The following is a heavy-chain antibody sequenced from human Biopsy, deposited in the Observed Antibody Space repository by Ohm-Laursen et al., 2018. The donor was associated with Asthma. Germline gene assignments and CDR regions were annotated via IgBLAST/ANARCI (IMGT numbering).Heavy chain of an antibody. CDR3: ARGYSGTDRIVYYYSGMEV. V-gene: IGHV1-69*13. J-gene: IGHJ6*02. Sequence: SVKVSCKASGDSLGSFINYAISWVRQAPRQGLEWMGGLIPVLGTADYAPMFEGRVTITADESTSTAYLELTSLRFKDTAVYYCARGYSGTDRIVYYYSGMEVWGQGTTVTVSS. CDR1: GDSLGSFINYA. CDR2: LIPVLGTA. D-gene: IGHD5-12*01.